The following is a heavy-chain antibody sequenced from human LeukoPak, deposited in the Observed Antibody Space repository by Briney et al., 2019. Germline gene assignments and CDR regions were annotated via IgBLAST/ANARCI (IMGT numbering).Heavy chain of an antibody. J-gene: IGHJ4*02. CDR2: IRQDGRGT. V-gene: IGHV3-7*01. Sequence: GGSLRLSCVASGFTFTDFWMSWVRHSPTRGLEWVANIRQDGRGTNYVDSVMGRFTISRDNGKNSVFLQMNSLRAEDTAVYYCTRDEDFYSSSSDYWGQGTLVTVSS. CDR3: TRDEDFYSSSSDY. D-gene: IGHD6-6*01. CDR1: GFTFTDFW.